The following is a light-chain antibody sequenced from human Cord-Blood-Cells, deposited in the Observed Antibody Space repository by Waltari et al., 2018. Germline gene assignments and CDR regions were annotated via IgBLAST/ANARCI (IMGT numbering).Light chain of an antibody. CDR3: QQYYSTPQT. CDR2: WAS. CDR1: QSVLYSSKNKNY. Sequence: DIVMTQSSDSLAVSLGVRAAINCKCSQSVLYSSKNKNYLAWYQQKPGQPPKLLIYWASNRESGVPARFSGSWSGTDFTLTISSLQAEDVAVYYCQQYYSTPQTFGQGTKVEIK. V-gene: IGKV4-1*01. J-gene: IGKJ1*01.